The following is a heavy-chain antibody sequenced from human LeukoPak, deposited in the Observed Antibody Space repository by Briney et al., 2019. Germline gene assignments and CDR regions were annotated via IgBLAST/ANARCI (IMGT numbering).Heavy chain of an antibody. J-gene: IGHJ4*02. D-gene: IGHD3-10*01. V-gene: IGHV3-21*01. CDR3: ARDLGAGSYVFDY. CDR2: ISGSSRYI. Sequence: GGSLRLSCAASGFTFSRYSVNWVRQAPGKGLEWVSSISGSSRYIYYSDSVKGRFTISRDNAKNSLYLQMSSLRAEDTAVYYCARDLGAGSYVFDYWGQGTLVTVSS. CDR1: GFTFSRYS.